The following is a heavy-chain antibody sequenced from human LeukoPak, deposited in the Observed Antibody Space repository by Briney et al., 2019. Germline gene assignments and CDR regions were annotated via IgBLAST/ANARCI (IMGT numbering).Heavy chain of an antibody. D-gene: IGHD5-18*01. J-gene: IGHJ4*02. CDR2: IIPIFGTA. V-gene: IGHV1-69*05. CDR3: ARGNTAMAPIDY. Sequence: VASVKVSCKASGGTFSSYAISWVRQAPGQGLEWMGRIIPIFGTANYAQKFQGRVTITTDESTSTAYMELSSLRSEDTVVYYCARGNTAMAPIDYWGQGTLVTVSS. CDR1: GGTFSSYA.